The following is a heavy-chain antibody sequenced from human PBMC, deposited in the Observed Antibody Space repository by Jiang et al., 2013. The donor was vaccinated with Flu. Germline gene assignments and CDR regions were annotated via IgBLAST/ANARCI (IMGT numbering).Heavy chain of an antibody. D-gene: IGHD1-7*01. J-gene: IGHJ4*02. CDR1: GDSITTTNW. V-gene: IGHV4-4*02. CDR2: VYQSGET. Sequence: GLVKPSGTLSLTCTVSGDSITTTNWWTWVRQPPGKGLEWIGDVYQSGETNYSPSLKSRVTILVDTSKNQFFLRLTSVTAADTAVYYCASMRTGTMPRVLDNWGQGTLVTVSS. CDR3: ASMRTGTMPRVLDN.